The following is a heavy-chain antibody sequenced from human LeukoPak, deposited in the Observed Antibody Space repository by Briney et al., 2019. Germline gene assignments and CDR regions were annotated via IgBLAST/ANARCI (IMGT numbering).Heavy chain of an antibody. CDR3: AREEGGDLSAGYCSGGSCYHYYYYGMDV. D-gene: IGHD2-15*01. Sequence: ASVKVSCKASGGTFISYAISWVRQAPGQGLEWVGRIIPILGIANYSQKFQGRVTITADKSTSTAYMELSSLRSEDTAVYYCAREEGGDLSAGYCSGGSCYHYYYYGMDVWGQGTTVTVSS. V-gene: IGHV1-69*04. CDR1: GGTFISYA. J-gene: IGHJ6*02. CDR2: IIPILGIA.